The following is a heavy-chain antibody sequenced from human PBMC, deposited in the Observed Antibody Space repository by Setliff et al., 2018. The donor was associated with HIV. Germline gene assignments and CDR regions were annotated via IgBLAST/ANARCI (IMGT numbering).Heavy chain of an antibody. J-gene: IGHJ5*02. CDR1: GGSISSGGYY. Sequence: SETLSLTCTVSGGSISSGGYYWSWIRQYPGKGLEWIGYIYYSGSTYYNPSLKSRVTISVGTSKDQFSLKLTSVTAADTAVYYCARAPTGGGRFDPWGQGTLVTVSS. CDR2: IYYSGST. D-gene: IGHD7-27*01. CDR3: ARAPTGGGRFDP. V-gene: IGHV4-31*03.